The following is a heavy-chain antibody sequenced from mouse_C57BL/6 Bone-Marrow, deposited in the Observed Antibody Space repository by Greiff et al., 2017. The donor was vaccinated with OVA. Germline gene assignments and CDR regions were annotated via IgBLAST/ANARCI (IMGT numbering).Heavy chain of an antibody. V-gene: IGHV2-3*01. J-gene: IGHJ4*01. CDR3: ATPRGGYALDY. CDR2: IWGDGST. Sequence: VKLVESGPGLVAPSQSLSITCTVSGFSLTSYGVSWVRQPPGKGLEWLGVIWGDGSTNYHSALISRLSISTDNSKSQVFLKLNSLQTDDTATYYCATPRGGYALDYWGQGTSVTVSS. CDR1: GFSLTSYG.